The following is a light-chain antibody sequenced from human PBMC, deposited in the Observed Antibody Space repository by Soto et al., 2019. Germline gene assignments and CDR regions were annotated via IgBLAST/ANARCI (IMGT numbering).Light chain of an antibody. CDR1: QTISSW. CDR3: QQYNRHSEWT. J-gene: IGKJ1*01. V-gene: IGKV1-5*01. CDR2: DAS. Sequence: DIQMTQSPSTLSASVGDRVTITCRASQTISSWLAWYQQKPGKAPKLLIYDASSLESGVPSRFSGSGSGTELTLTISSLQPDVFATYYCQQYNRHSEWTFGQGTKVEIK.